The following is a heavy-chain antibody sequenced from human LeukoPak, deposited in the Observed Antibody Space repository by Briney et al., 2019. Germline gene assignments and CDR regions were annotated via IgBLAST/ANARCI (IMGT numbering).Heavy chain of an antibody. CDR1: GGSISSYY. V-gene: IGHV4-59*08. D-gene: IGHD6-25*01. Sequence: SETLTLTCTVSGGSISSYYWSWIRQPPGKGLEWIGYIYYSGSTTYNPSLKRRVTISVNTSKNQFSLKLSSVTAAGTAVYYCARQGGGFWYFDLWGRGTLVTVSS. J-gene: IGHJ2*01. CDR2: IYYSGST. CDR3: ARQGGGFWYFDL.